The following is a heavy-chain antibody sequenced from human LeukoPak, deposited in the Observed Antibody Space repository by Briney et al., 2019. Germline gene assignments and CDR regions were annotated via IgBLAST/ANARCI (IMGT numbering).Heavy chain of an antibody. CDR1: AGSISSSSW. D-gene: IGHD1-26*01. Sequence: PSETLSLTCSVSAGSISSSSWWSWVRQSPVKELEWIGEIYLYGTTNYNPSLKSRVTMSVDRSKNQFSLKLSSVTAADTAVYYCARQKWEQQGRDYYFNGLDVWGPGTTVTVSS. J-gene: IGHJ6*02. CDR2: IYLYGTT. CDR3: ARQKWEQQGRDYYFNGLDV. V-gene: IGHV4-4*02.